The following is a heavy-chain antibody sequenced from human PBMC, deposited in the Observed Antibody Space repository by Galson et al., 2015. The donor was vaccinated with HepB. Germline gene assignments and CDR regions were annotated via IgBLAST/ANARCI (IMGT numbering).Heavy chain of an antibody. D-gene: IGHD3-10*01. CDR1: GFTFSSDW. V-gene: IGHV3-7*03. J-gene: IGHJ4*02. CDR3: ARDPDIVRGVSFDY. CDR2: IDQNGRQK. Sequence: SLRLSCAASGFTFSSDWMNWVRQAPGKGLEWVANIDQNGRQKNCVDSVEGRFTISRDNARNSLYLGMNSLRADDTAVYYCARDPDIVRGVSFDYWGQGALVTVSS.